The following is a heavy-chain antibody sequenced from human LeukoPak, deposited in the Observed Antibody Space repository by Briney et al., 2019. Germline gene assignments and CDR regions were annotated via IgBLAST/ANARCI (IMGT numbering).Heavy chain of an antibody. CDR1: GYTFTSYD. D-gene: IGHD3-22*01. V-gene: IGHV1-8*01. CDR3: ARSDPYYYDRSDYPKNDY. Sequence: ASVKVSCKTSGYTFTSYDINWVRQATGQGLEWMGWMNPNSGNTGYAQKFQGRVTMTRNTSISTAYMELSSLRPEDTAFYYCARSDPYYYDRSDYPKNDYWGQGTLVTVSS. J-gene: IGHJ4*02. CDR2: MNPNSGNT.